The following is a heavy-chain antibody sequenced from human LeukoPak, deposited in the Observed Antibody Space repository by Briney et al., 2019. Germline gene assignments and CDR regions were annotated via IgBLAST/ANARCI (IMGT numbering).Heavy chain of an antibody. J-gene: IGHJ4*02. D-gene: IGHD3-22*01. CDR3: AAPGPYYYDSSEFDY. CDR1: GFTFSSYA. CDR2: ISSSSNTI. V-gene: IGHV3-48*01. Sequence: GGSLRLSCAASGFTFSSYAMSWVRQAPGKGLDWVSYISSSSNTIYYADSVKGRFTISRDNAKNSLYLHMSSLRAEDTAVYYCAAPGPYYYDSSEFDYWGQGTLVTVSS.